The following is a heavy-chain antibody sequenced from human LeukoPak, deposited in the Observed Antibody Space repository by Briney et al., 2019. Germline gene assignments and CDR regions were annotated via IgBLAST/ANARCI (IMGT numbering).Heavy chain of an antibody. J-gene: IGHJ4*02. Sequence: SETLSLTCTVSGGSISSSSYYWGWIRQPPGKGLEWIGSIYYSGSTYYNPSLKSRVTISVDTSKNQSSLKLSSVTAADTAVYYCARRSVGATRIIDYWGQGTLVTVSS. CDR2: IYYSGST. V-gene: IGHV4-39*01. CDR1: GGSISSSSYY. D-gene: IGHD1-26*01. CDR3: ARRSVGATRIIDY.